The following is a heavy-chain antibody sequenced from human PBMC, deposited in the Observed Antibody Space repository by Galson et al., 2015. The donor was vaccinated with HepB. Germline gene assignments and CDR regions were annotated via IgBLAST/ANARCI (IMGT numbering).Heavy chain of an antibody. Sequence: SLRLSCAASGFTFSNYDMHWVRQVTGEGLEWVSAVDTSGGTYYPGSVRGRFTISGENAKNSFYLQMNSLRAEDAAVYYCAREVTPAHSPFLYLDLWGRGTLVAVSS. CDR2: VDTSGGT. D-gene: IGHD2-21*02. CDR3: AREVTPAHSPFLYLDL. J-gene: IGHJ2*01. V-gene: IGHV3-13*01. CDR1: GFTFSNYD.